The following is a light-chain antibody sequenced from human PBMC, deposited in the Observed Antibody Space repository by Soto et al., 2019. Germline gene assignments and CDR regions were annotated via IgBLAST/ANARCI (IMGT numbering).Light chain of an antibody. J-gene: IGKJ1*01. CDR2: AAA. Sequence: DIQMTQSPASLSSSVGDRVTISCRSNRTISTYVNWYQQRPGEVPKLLIYAAASLQSGVPSSFRGFGAGTDFTLTITRLQAEDFATYYCQQTYSPPWTFGQGTKVEV. CDR1: RTISTY. V-gene: IGKV1-39*01. CDR3: QQTYSPPWT.